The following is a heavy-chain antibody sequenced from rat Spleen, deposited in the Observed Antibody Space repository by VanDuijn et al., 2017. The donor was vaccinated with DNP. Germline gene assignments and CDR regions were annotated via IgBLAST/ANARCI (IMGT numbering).Heavy chain of an antibody. J-gene: IGHJ2*01. CDR1: GFTFSNYY. CDR3: TRQLGLDY. Sequence: EVQLVESGGGLVQPGRSMKLSCAALGFTFSNYYMAWVRQAPTKGLEWVASISYEGSSTYYGDSVKGRFTISRDNAKSTLYLQMNSLRSEDTATYYCTRQLGLDYWGQGVMVTVSS. V-gene: IGHV5-22*01. CDR2: ISYEGSST. D-gene: IGHD5-1*01.